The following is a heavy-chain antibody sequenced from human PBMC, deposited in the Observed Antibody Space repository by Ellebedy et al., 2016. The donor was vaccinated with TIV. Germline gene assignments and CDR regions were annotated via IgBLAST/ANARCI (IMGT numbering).Heavy chain of an antibody. CDR2: IYSGGST. CDR1: GASISSGPYY. Sequence: SETLSLXCTVSGASISSGPYYWNWIRQHPGKGLEWIGYIYSGGSTYYSPSLKSRVTISLDTSKNQFSLKLTSATAADTAVYYCARGIEQWLTYWGQGTLVTVSS. D-gene: IGHD6-19*01. J-gene: IGHJ4*02. CDR3: ARGIEQWLTY. V-gene: IGHV4-31*03.